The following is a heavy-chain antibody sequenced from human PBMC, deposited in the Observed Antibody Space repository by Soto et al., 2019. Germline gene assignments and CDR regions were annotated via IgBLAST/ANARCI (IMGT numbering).Heavy chain of an antibody. CDR3: AKCDCGGDWGVYHYDH. J-gene: IGHJ5*02. Sequence: EVQLLESGGGLVQPGGSLSLSFEAAGFTFKSGAMSWVRQTPGKGLEWVPGSSGGGEKTFYADSVKGRFTISRDNSKNTVYLQMNSLRVEDTALYYCAKCDCGGDWGVYHYDHWCQGTQVAVSS. CDR2: SSGGGEKT. V-gene: IGHV3-23*01. D-gene: IGHD2-21*02. CDR1: GFTFKSGA.